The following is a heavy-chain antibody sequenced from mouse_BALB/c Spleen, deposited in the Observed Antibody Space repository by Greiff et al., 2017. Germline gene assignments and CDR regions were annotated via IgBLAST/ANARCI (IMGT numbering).Heavy chain of an antibody. V-gene: IGHV5-6-5*01. Sequence: EVNLVESGGGLVKPGGSLKLSCAASGFTFSSYAMSWVRQTPEKRLEWVASISSGGSTYYPDSVKGRFTISRDNARNILYLQMSSLRSEDTAMYYCARGDYFDYWGQGTTLTVSS. CDR1: GFTFSSYA. J-gene: IGHJ2*01. CDR2: ISSGGST. CDR3: ARGDYFDY.